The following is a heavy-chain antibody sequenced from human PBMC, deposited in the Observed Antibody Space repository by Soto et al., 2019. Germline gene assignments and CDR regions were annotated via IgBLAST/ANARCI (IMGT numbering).Heavy chain of an antibody. D-gene: IGHD1-26*01. V-gene: IGHV1-18*01. Sequence: GASVKVSCKASGYTFTSYGISWVRQAPGQGLEWMGWISAYNGNTNYAQKLQGRVTMTTDTSTSTAYMELRSLRSDDTAVYYCARGTTIVGATYFVYWGQGTLVTVSS. CDR2: ISAYNGNT. J-gene: IGHJ4*02. CDR3: ARGTTIVGATYFVY. CDR1: GYTFTSYG.